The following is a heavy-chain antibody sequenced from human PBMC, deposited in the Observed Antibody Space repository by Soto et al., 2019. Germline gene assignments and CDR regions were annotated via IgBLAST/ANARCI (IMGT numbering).Heavy chain of an antibody. CDR1: GVSFNNNG. D-gene: IGHD3-10*01. Sequence: QVQLVQSGAEVKKPGSSVKVSCKTSGVSFNNNGIGWVRQAPGHGLEWMGGVSPPFRTSNYARKFQGRISITADASTGTVYMELSSLTSEDTAQYYCARVLYYGSGSYSPYGMDVWGQGTRVTVSS. V-gene: IGHV1-69*01. CDR2: VSPPFRTS. CDR3: ARVLYYGSGSYSPYGMDV. J-gene: IGHJ6*02.